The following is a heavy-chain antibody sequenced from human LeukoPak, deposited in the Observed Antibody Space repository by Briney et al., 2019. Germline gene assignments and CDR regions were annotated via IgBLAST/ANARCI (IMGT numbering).Heavy chain of an antibody. D-gene: IGHD5-18*01. CDR2: INPNSGGT. CDR1: GYTLTGYY. CDR3: ARADGYSYVYGGNNWFDP. Sequence: GASVKVSCKASGYTLTGYYMHWVRQAPGQGLEWMGWINPNSGGTNYAQKFQGRVTMTRDTSISTAYMELSRLRSDDTAVYYCARADGYSYVYGGNNWFDPWGQGTLVTVSS. V-gene: IGHV1-2*02. J-gene: IGHJ5*02.